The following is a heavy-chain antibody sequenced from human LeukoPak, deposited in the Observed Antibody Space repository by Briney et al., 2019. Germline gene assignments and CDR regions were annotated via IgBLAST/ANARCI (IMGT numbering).Heavy chain of an antibody. CDR1: GGSISSYY. D-gene: IGHD5-24*01. CDR3: ARGRRDPL. J-gene: IGHJ2*01. CDR2: IYYSGST. V-gene: IGHV4-39*07. Sequence: SETLSLTCTVSGGSISSYYWSWIRQPPGKGLEWIGSIYYSGSTYYNPSLKSRVTISVDTSKNQFSLKLSSVTAADTAVYYCARGRRDPLWGRGTLVTVSS.